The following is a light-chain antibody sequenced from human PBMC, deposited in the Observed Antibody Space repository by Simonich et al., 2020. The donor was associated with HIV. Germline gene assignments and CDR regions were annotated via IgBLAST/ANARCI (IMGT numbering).Light chain of an antibody. V-gene: IGKV4-1*01. CDR3: QQYYNTPFT. Sequence: DIVMTQSPDSLAVSLGERATINCKSSQIVLYSTNNKNYLACYQQNPGQPPKLLIYCASTRESGFPDRFSGSGSGTDFTLTISSLQAEDVAVYYCQQYYNTPFTFGPGTKVDIK. CDR2: CAS. CDR1: QIVLYSTNNKNY. J-gene: IGKJ3*01.